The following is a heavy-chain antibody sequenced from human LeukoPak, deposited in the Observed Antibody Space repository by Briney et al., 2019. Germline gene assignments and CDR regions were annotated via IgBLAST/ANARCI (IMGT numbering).Heavy chain of an antibody. J-gene: IGHJ3*02. CDR1: GFTFSSYW. D-gene: IGHD6-13*01. Sequence: PGGSLRLSCAASGFTFSSYWMHWVRQAPGKGLVWVSRINSDGSSTSYADSVKGRFTISRDNAKNTLYLQMNSLRAEDTAVYYCARVSVFGSSWSRGAFDIWGQGTMVTVSS. CDR3: ARVSVFGSSWSRGAFDI. CDR2: INSDGSST. V-gene: IGHV3-74*01.